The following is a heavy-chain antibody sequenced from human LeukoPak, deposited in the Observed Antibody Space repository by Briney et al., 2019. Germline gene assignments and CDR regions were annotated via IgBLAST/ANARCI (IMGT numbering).Heavy chain of an antibody. D-gene: IGHD2-15*01. J-gene: IGHJ4*02. V-gene: IGHV4-34*01. Sequence: SETLSLTCAVYGGSFSGYYWSWIRQPPGKGLEWIGEINHSGSTNYNPSLKSRVTISVDTSKNQFSLKLSSVTAADTAVYYCARGSPFGDSSFDYWGQGTLVTVSS. CDR1: GGSFSGYY. CDR3: ARGSPFGDSSFDY. CDR2: INHSGST.